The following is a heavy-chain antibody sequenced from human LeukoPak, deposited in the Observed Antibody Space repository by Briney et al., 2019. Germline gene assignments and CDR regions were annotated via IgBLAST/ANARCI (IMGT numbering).Heavy chain of an antibody. Sequence: AGGSLRLSCAASGFTFSDYYMSWIRQAPGKGLEWVSYISSSGSTIYYADSVKGRFTISRDNAKNSLNLQMSSLRAEDTAVYYCARQRTSRHYNWFEPGSLETDSWGQGTLVTVAS. J-gene: IGHJ4*02. V-gene: IGHV3-11*04. CDR1: GFTFSDYY. D-gene: IGHD3-10*01. CDR2: ISSSGSTI. CDR3: ARQRTSRHYNWFEPGSLETDS.